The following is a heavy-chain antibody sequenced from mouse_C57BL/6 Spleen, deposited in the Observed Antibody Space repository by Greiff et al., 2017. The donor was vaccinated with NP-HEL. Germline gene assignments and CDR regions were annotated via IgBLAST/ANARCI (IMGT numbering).Heavy chain of an antibody. CDR3: ARGDYYGSSPLFDY. CDR1: GYAFSSSW. J-gene: IGHJ2*01. Sequence: VQLQESGPELVKPGASVKISCKASGYAFSSSWMNWVKQRPGKGLEWIGRIYPGDGDTNYNGKFKGKATLTAAKSSSPAYMHLSSLTSEDSAVYFFARGDYYGSSPLFDYWGKGTTLTVSS. V-gene: IGHV1-82*01. D-gene: IGHD1-1*01. CDR2: IYPGDGDT.